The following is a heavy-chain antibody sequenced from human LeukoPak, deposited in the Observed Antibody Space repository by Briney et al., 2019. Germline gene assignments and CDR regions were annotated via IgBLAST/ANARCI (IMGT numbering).Heavy chain of an antibody. CDR2: IYSGGST. D-gene: IGHD3-22*01. CDR3: ARDQDYYDSSGYPYYFDY. J-gene: IGHJ4*02. CDR1: GFTVSSNY. Sequence: PGGSLRLSCAASGFTVSSNYMSWVRQAPGKGLEWVSVIYSGGSTYYADSVKGRFTISRDNSKNTLYLQMNSLRAEDTAVYYRARDQDYYDSSGYPYYFDYWGQGTLVTVSS. V-gene: IGHV3-66*01.